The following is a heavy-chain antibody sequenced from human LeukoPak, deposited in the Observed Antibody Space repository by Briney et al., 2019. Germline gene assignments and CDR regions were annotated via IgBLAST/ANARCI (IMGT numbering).Heavy chain of an antibody. J-gene: IGHJ6*02. CDR3: ATDPILSPNKVGYYYYGMDV. Sequence: GGSLRLSCAASGFTFSSYWMSWVRQAPGKGLEGVANIKKDGSEKYYVDSVKGRFTISRDNAKNSLYLQMNSLRAEDTAVYYCATDPILSPNKVGYYYYGMDVWGQGTTVTVSS. CDR2: IKKDGSEK. V-gene: IGHV3-7*04. D-gene: IGHD2-2*02. CDR1: GFTFSSYW.